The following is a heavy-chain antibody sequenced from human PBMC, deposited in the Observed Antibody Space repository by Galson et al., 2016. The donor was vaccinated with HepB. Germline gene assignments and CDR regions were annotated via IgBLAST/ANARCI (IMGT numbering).Heavy chain of an antibody. J-gene: IGHJ1*01. V-gene: IGHV5-10-1*01. D-gene: IGHD3-3*01. CDR1: GYSFTSHW. CDR3: ARHGVGSRTAVPAY. Sequence: QSGAEVKKPGESLPISCKGSGYSFTSHWISWVLQTPDRDLEWLGRIDPSDSYTNYGPSFQGHVTISVDKSINTAFLQWNSLEASDTAIYFCARHGVGSRTAVPAYWGQGTLVTVSS. CDR2: IDPSDSYT.